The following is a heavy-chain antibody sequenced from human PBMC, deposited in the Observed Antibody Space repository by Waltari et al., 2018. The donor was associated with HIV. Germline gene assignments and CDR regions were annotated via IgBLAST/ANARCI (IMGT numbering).Heavy chain of an antibody. D-gene: IGHD1-1*01. Sequence: QVQLVESGGGVVQPGRSLRLPCAASGFTFGNYGMHWVRQAPGKGLEWVAVISFDGSNQYYADSVRGRFTISRDNSKKKVFLQMNSLRLDDSALYYCATGQQVWETWSQLDYWGQGTLVIVSS. CDR3: ATGQQVWETWSQLDY. J-gene: IGHJ4*02. V-gene: IGHV3-30*03. CDR1: GFTFGNYG. CDR2: ISFDGSNQ.